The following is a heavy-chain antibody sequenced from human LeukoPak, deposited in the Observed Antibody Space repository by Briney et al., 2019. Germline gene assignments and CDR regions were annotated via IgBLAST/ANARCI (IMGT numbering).Heavy chain of an antibody. CDR3: AKAYSSSWYLSGCFDY. V-gene: IGHV3-23*01. J-gene: IGHJ4*02. CDR2: ISGSGGGT. CDR1: GFTFTSYA. D-gene: IGHD6-13*01. Sequence: PGGSLRLSCAASGFTFTSYAMNWVRQAPGKGLEWVSAISGSGGGTYDADSVKGRFTISRDNSKNTLYLQMNSLRVEDTAVYYCAKAYSSSWYLSGCFDYWGQGTLVTVSS.